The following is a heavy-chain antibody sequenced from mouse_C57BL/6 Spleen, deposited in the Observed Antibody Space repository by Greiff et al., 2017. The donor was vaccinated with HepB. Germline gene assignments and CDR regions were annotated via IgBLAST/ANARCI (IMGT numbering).Heavy chain of an antibody. CDR2: IYPGDGDT. D-gene: IGHD2-4*01. CDR3: EKEGFYDYDGDFDY. V-gene: IGHV1-82*01. Sequence: VMLQESGPELVKPGASVKISCKASGYAFSSSWMNWVKQRPGKGLEWIGRIYPGDGDTNYNGKFKGKATLTADKSSSTAYMQLSSLTSEDSAVYFCEKEGFYDYDGDFDYWGQGTTLTVSS. CDR1: GYAFSSSW. J-gene: IGHJ2*01.